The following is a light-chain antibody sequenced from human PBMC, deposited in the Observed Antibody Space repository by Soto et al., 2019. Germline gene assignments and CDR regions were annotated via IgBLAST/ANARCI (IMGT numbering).Light chain of an antibody. CDR3: QQAYSFPIT. V-gene: IGKV4-1*01. J-gene: IGKJ5*01. CDR1: QSVLYSSNNKNY. Sequence: DIVTTQSPDSLAGSLCDRAIINWKSSQSVLYSSNNKNYLAWYQHTKGRTPELLIHGASRLQSGVPARFRGSGSGTDCTLSINRLQPEDVETYYCQQAYSFPITFGQGTRLEIK. CDR2: GAS.